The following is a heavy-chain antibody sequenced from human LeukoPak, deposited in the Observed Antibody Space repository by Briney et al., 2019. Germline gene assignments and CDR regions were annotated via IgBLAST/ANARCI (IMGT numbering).Heavy chain of an antibody. CDR2: TWYDGSSK. V-gene: IGHV3-33*01. J-gene: IGHJ4*02. Sequence: GGSLRLSCAASGFPFSSCGMHWVRQAPGKGLEWVALTWYDGSSKYYADSVKGRFTISRDNSKNTLYLQMNSLRAEDTAVYYCARYYGDSYYFDYWGQGTLVTVSS. CDR3: ARYYGDSYYFDY. CDR1: GFPFSSCG. D-gene: IGHD4-17*01.